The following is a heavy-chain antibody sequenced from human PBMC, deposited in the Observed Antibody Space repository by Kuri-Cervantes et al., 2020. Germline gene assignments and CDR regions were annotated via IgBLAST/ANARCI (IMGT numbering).Heavy chain of an antibody. CDR3: ARHDYGDYRRRTWYFDL. CDR1: GGSISSSSYY. D-gene: IGHD4-17*01. CDR2: IYYSGST. V-gene: IGHV4-39*07. J-gene: IGHJ2*01. Sequence: SETLSLTCTVSGGSISSSSYYWGWIRQPPGKGLEWIGSIYYSGSTYYNPSLKSRVTISVDTSKNQFSLKLSSVTAADTAVYYCARHDYGDYRRRTWYFDLWGRGTLVTVSS.